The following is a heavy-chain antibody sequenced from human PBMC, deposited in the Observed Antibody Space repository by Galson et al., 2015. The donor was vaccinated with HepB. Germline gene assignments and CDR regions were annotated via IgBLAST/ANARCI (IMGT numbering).Heavy chain of an antibody. CDR3: ARVGPGRDGYNYGALDI. D-gene: IGHD5-24*01. J-gene: IGHJ3*02. CDR1: GDSVSSNRAA. Sequence: CAISGDSVSSNRAAWNWIRQSPSRGLEWLGRTLYRSKGSIDYAASVRSRIIINPDTSNNQVPLQLNSVTPEDTAVYYCARVGPGRDGYNYGALDIWAQGTMVTVSS. CDR2: TLYRSKGSI. V-gene: IGHV6-1*01.